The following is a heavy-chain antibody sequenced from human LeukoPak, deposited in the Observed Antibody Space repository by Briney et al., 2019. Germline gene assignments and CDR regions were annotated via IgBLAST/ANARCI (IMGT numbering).Heavy chain of an antibody. CDR3: ARDRRRYYGSGSNFDY. Sequence: PGGSLRLSCAASGFTFSSYAMHWVRQAPGKGLEWVAVISYDGSNKYYADSVEGRFTISRDNSKNTLYLQMNSLRAEDTAVYYCARDRRRYYGSGSNFDYWGQGTLVTVSS. D-gene: IGHD3-10*01. CDR1: GFTFSSYA. J-gene: IGHJ4*02. V-gene: IGHV3-30*04. CDR2: ISYDGSNK.